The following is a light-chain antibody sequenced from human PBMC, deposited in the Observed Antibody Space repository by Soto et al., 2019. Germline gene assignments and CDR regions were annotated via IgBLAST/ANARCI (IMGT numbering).Light chain of an antibody. J-gene: IGKJ1*01. CDR1: QSISTY. CDR2: DVY. V-gene: IGKV1-5*01. CDR3: KQYHTYSRT. Sequence: DIQMTQSPSSLSASVGDRVTITCRASQSISTYLNWYQQKSGNAPKLLIYDVYTLQTGVQSRFSGSGSATEFTLSISSLQPDDFATYYCKQYHTYSRTVGQGTKVDIK.